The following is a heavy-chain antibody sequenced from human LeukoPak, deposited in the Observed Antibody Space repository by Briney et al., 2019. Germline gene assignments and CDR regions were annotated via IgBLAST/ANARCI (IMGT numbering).Heavy chain of an antibody. Sequence: GGSQRLCCAASGFTFSNYDMSWVRQAPGNGLEWVSAISGSGGSTYYADSVKGRFTISRDNSKNTLYLQMNSLRAEDTAVYYCAKESSWVVLMVYAMFVYWGQGTLVTVPS. CDR3: AKESSWVVLMVYAMFVY. CDR2: ISGSGGST. CDR1: GFTFSNYD. V-gene: IGHV3-23*01. J-gene: IGHJ4*02. D-gene: IGHD2-8*01.